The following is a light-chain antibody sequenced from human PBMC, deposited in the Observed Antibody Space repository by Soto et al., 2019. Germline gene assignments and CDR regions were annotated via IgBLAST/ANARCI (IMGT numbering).Light chain of an antibody. V-gene: IGLV1-51*01. J-gene: IGLJ2*01. CDR2: DNN. CDR1: SSNIGNNY. Sequence: QSVLTQPPSVSAAPGQKVTISCSGSSSNIGNNYVSWYQQLPGTAPKLLIYDNNKRPSGIPDRFSGSKSGTSATLGITGLQTGDEDDYYCGTWDSSLSEVVFGGGTKLTVL. CDR3: GTWDSSLSEVV.